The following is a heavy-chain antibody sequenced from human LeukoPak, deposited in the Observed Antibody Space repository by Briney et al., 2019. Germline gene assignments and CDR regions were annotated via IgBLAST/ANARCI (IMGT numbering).Heavy chain of an antibody. V-gene: IGHV3-48*01. J-gene: IGHJ4*02. CDR2: ITSSSGAI. D-gene: IGHD4-17*01. CDR1: GFTFSSYS. Sequence: PGGSLRLSCAASGFTFSSYSMNWVRQAPGKGLEWISYITSSSGAIYYADSVKGRFTISRDNAKNSLYLQMNGLRAEDTAVYYCTRVKYGDYPGDYWGQGTLVTVSS. CDR3: TRVKYGDYPGDY.